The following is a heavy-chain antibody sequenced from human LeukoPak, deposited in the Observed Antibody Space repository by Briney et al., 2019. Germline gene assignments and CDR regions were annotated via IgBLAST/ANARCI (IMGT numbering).Heavy chain of an antibody. J-gene: IGHJ4*02. CDR3: AGFIGDDSSGYYFDY. Sequence: MPGGSLRLSCAASGFTFNNYTMNWVRQAPGKGLEWVSSISSSSSYIYYADSVQGRFTISRDNAKDSLYLQMNSLRAEDTAVYYCAGFIGDDSSGYYFDYWGQGTLVTVSS. CDR1: GFTFNNYT. V-gene: IGHV3-21*01. CDR2: ISSSSSYI. D-gene: IGHD3-22*01.